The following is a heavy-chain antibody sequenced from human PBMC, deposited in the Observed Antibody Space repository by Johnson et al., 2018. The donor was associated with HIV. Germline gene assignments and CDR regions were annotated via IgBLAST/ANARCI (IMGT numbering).Heavy chain of an antibody. D-gene: IGHD3-16*01. CDR2: ISYDGRNK. J-gene: IGHJ3*02. CDR1: YA. Sequence: YAMHWVRQAPGKGLEWVAVISYDGRNKYYADSVKGRFTISRDNSKNTLYLQMNSLRAEDTAVYYCAREEGSGEPPNAFDIWGQGTMVTVSS. CDR3: AREEGSGEPPNAFDI. V-gene: IGHV3-30*04.